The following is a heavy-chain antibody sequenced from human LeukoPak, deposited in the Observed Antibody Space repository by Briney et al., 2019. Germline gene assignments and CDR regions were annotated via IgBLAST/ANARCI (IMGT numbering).Heavy chain of an antibody. J-gene: IGHJ5*02. V-gene: IGHV4-39*07. D-gene: IGHD3-3*01. CDR2: IYYSGST. Sequence: SETPSLTCTASGGSISSSSYYWGWIRQPPGKGLEWIGSIYYSGSTYYNPSLKSRVTISVDTSKNQFSLKLSSVTAADTAVYYCARGDFWSGYSWFDPWGQGTLVTVSS. CDR3: ARGDFWSGYSWFDP. CDR1: GGSISSSSYY.